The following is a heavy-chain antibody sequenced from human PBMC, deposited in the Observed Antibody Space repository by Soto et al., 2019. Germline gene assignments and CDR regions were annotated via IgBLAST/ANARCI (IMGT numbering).Heavy chain of an antibody. Sequence: QVQLVQSGAEVKKPWSSVKVSCKASGGTFSSYAISWVRQAPGQGLEWMGGIIPIFGTANYAQKFQGRVTITADESTSTAYMELSSLRSEDTAVYYCARDPGYCSGGSCYYYYGMDVWGQGTTVTVSS. V-gene: IGHV1-69*12. D-gene: IGHD2-15*01. CDR3: ARDPGYCSGGSCYYYYGMDV. CDR2: IIPIFGTA. J-gene: IGHJ6*02. CDR1: GGTFSSYA.